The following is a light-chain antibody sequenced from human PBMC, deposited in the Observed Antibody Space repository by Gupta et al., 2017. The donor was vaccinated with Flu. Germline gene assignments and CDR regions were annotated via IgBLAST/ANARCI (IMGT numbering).Light chain of an antibody. J-gene: IGKJ2*03. CDR1: QNVGIF. CDR2: DAS. CDR3: QQRRNWYS. V-gene: IGKV3-11*01. Sequence: EIVLTQSPATLSLSPGERATLSCRASQNVGIFLGWYQQKPGQAPRLLIYDASNRATGIPARFSGSGSGTDFTLTISSLEPEDFAVYYCQQRRNWYSFGQGTKLEIK.